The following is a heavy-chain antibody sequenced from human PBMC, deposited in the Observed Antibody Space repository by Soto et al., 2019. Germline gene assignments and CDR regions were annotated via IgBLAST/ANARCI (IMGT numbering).Heavy chain of an antibody. CDR3: ARDRGFGMDL. Sequence: QMQLQESGPGLVRPSQTLSLSCTVSGGPIGSGNYYWNWIRQHPGKGLEWIGNIYNSGSISYNPSLKSRVTISADTSKNQFSVNLSSVTAADTAVYFCARDRGFGMDLWGHGTTVIVSS. CDR2: IYNSGSI. J-gene: IGHJ6*02. V-gene: IGHV4-31*03. CDR1: GGPIGSGNYY.